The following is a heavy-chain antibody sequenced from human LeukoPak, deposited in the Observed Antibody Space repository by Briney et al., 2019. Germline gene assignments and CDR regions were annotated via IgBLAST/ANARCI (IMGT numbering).Heavy chain of an antibody. CDR1: GFSLIVYY. CDR2: IDPKSGGT. J-gene: IGHJ4*02. CDR3: ARGPVWGLDY. D-gene: IGHD7-27*01. Sequence: ASVKVSCMASGFSLIVYYMHWVRQAPGQGLEWMGWIDPKSGGTSSAQSFQGRLTMTSDTSISTVYMELSGLRSDDTATYYCARGPVWGLDYWGLGTLVTVSS. V-gene: IGHV1-2*02.